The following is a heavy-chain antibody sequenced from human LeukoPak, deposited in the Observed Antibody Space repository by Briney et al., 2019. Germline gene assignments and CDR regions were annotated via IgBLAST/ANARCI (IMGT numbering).Heavy chain of an antibody. Sequence: SETLSLTCAVYGGSFSGYYWSWIRQPPGKGLEWIGEINHSGSTNYNPSLKSRVTISVDTSKNQFSLKLSSVTAADTAVYYCARARYGSGSYYNGRGYYYYGMDVWGQGTTVTVSS. D-gene: IGHD3-10*01. V-gene: IGHV4-34*01. CDR2: INHSGST. J-gene: IGHJ6*02. CDR1: GGSFSGYY. CDR3: ARARYGSGSYYNGRGYYYYGMDV.